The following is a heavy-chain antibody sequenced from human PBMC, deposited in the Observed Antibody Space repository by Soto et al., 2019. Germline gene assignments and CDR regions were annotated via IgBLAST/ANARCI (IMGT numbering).Heavy chain of an antibody. V-gene: IGHV2-26*01. J-gene: IGHJ5*02. CDR3: ARRVSSYDILTGSSNWFDP. CDR2: IISNDEK. Sequence: SGPTLVNPTETLTLTCTVSGFSLSNARMGVSWIRQPPGKALEWLAHIISNDEKSYSTSLKSRLTISKDTSKSQVVLTMTNMDPVDTATYYCARRVSSYDILTGSSNWFDPWGQGTLVTVSS. D-gene: IGHD3-9*01. CDR1: GFSLSNARMG.